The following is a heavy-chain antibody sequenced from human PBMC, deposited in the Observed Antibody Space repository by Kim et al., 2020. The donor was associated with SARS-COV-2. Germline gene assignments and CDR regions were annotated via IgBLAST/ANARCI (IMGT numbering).Heavy chain of an antibody. D-gene: IGHD2-8*01. CDR3: ARAETGVWFDP. CDR2: IYYSGST. CDR1: GGSISSSSYY. V-gene: IGHV4-39*07. J-gene: IGHJ5*02. Sequence: SETLSLTCTVSGGSISSSSYYWGWIRQPPGKGLEWIGSIYYSGSTYYNPSLKSRVTISVDTSKNQFSLKLSSVTAADTAVYYCARAETGVWFDPWGQGTLVTVSS.